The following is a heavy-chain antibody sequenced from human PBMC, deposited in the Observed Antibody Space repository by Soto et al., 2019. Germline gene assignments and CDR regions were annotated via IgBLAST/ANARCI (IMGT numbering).Heavy chain of an antibody. Sequence: DVQLLESGGGLVQPGGSLRLSCAASGFTFSSNAMNWVRQAPGKGLEWVSTISGSGTGKYYADSVKGRFTISRDNSRNTLFLQMNNLRAEDAAVYYCATDGSPGASTWNVYWGQGTLVTVSS. CDR2: ISGSGTGK. CDR1: GFTFSSNA. CDR3: ATDGSPGASTWNVY. J-gene: IGHJ4*02. V-gene: IGHV3-23*01. D-gene: IGHD1-26*01.